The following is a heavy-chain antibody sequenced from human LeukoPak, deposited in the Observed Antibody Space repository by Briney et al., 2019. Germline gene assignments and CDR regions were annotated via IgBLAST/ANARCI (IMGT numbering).Heavy chain of an antibody. CDR2: IIPIFGTA. D-gene: IGHD6-13*01. Sequence: GASVKVSCKASGYTFTSYYIHWVRQAPGQGLEWMGGIIPIFGTANYAQKFQGRVTITADESTSTAYMELSSLRSEDTAVYYCARSPQGIAAAGTEFDYWGQGTLVTVYS. V-gene: IGHV1-69*13. CDR1: GYTFTSYY. CDR3: ARSPQGIAAAGTEFDY. J-gene: IGHJ4*02.